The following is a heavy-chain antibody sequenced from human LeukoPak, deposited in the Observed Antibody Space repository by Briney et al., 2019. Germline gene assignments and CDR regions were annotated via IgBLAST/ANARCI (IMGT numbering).Heavy chain of an antibody. CDR1: GFPFSSHW. D-gene: IGHD6-13*01. CDR3: ARVGSLAAAGTIDY. J-gene: IGHJ4*02. CDR2: IGTSDSTL. Sequence: GGSLRLSCAASGFPFSSHWLSWFRQSPGKGLEWISYIGTSDSTLYYADSVKGRFTISRDNAKNSLFLQMNSLRAEDTAVYYCARVGSLAAAGTIDYWGQGTLVTVSS. V-gene: IGHV3-11*01.